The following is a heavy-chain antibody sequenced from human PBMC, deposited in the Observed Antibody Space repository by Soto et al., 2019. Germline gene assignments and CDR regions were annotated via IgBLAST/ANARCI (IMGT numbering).Heavy chain of an antibody. CDR1: AFSFNSYG. CDR2: ISYDGSDK. D-gene: IGHD1-1*01. Sequence: QVRLVESGGGVVQPGRSLRLSCVASAFSFNSYGMFWVRQAPGKGLEWVAVISYDGSDKYYADSVKGRFTISRDNSKNTLYLQMNSLRDEDTAVYYCAKLRHDTGMDYYYGMDVWGQGTTVTVSS. V-gene: IGHV3-30*18. CDR3: AKLRHDTGMDYYYGMDV. J-gene: IGHJ6*02.